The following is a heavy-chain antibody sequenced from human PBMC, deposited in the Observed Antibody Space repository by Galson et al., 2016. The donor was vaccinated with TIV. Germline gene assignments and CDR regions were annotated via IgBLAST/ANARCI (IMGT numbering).Heavy chain of an antibody. CDR1: GFTFRNFG. CDR2: IRYDGSEK. V-gene: IGHV3-30*02. J-gene: IGHJ6*04. Sequence: SLRLSCAASGFTFRNFGMHWVRQAPGKGLEWVAFIRYDGSEKYFADSVKGRFTISRDNSQNTLYLQMNNVRAADTAVYYCANAGGDNSFVHVFNYFLDVWGKGTAVTVSA. CDR3: ANAGGDNSFVHVFNYFLDV. D-gene: IGHD2-21*02.